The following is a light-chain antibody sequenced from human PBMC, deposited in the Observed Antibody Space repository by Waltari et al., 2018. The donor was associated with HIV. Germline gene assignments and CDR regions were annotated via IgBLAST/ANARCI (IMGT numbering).Light chain of an antibody. CDR1: NIASNS. Sequence: SYVLTQAPSISVAPVQTATLSCGNIASNSVPWYRQKPGRAPLLVVLDDVDRSSGIPARFSGARSGERATLTISGVEAGDEADYYCQVWDRGYKEAVFGGGT. CDR3: QVWDRGYKEAV. V-gene: IGLV3-21*02. J-gene: IGLJ2*01. CDR2: DDV.